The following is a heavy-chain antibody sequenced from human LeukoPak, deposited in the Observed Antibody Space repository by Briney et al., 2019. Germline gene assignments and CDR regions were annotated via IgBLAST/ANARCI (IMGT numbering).Heavy chain of an antibody. Sequence: PGGSLRLSCAASGFTFDDYGMSWVRQAPGKGLEWVSGINWNGGSTGYADSVKGRFTISRDNAKNSLYLQMNSLRAEDTDLYYCAREGGQWPRVMNDYFDYWGQGTLVTVSS. CDR1: GFTFDDYG. J-gene: IGHJ4*02. CDR2: INWNGGST. CDR3: AREGGQWPRVMNDYFDY. D-gene: IGHD6-19*01. V-gene: IGHV3-20*04.